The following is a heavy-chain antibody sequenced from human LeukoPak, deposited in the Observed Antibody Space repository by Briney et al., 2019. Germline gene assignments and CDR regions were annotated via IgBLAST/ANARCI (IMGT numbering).Heavy chain of an antibody. V-gene: IGHV3-48*01. D-gene: IGHD3-10*01. Sequence: PGGSLRLSCAASGFTFSSYSMNWVRQAPGTGLEWVSYISSSSSTIYYADSVKGRFTISRDNAKNSLYLQMNSLRAEDTAVYYCARGSGTNYYYYYGMDVWGQGATVTVSS. CDR2: ISSSSSTI. J-gene: IGHJ6*02. CDR3: ARGSGTNYYYYYGMDV. CDR1: GFTFSSYS.